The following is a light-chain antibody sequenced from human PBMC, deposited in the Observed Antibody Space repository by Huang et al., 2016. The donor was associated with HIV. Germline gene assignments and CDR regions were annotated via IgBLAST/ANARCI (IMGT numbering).Light chain of an antibody. J-gene: IGKJ4*02. CDR2: AAS. CDR3: QQAVTFPLT. V-gene: IGKV1-12*01. CDR1: QDINRW. Sequence: DIQMTQSPSSVSASVGDRVSFTCRASQDINRWLAWYQRKPGVAPKLLIYAASTLQSGVPSRFRGNGSGTDFTLTINNVQAEDFATCYCQQAVTFPLTFGGGTKVELK.